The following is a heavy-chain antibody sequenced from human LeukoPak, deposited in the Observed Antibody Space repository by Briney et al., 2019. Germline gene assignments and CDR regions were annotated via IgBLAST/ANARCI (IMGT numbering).Heavy chain of an antibody. V-gene: IGHV1-69*05. CDR2: IIPIFGTA. D-gene: IGHD3-22*01. J-gene: IGHJ4*02. CDR1: GYTFTDYF. CDR3: ARQSGYYDSSGYYGG. Sequence: SVKVSCKASGYTFTDYFIHWVRQAPGQGLEWMGGIIPIFGTANYAQKFQGRVTITTDESTSTAYMELSSLRSEDTAVYYCARQSGYYDSSGYYGGWGQGTLVTVSS.